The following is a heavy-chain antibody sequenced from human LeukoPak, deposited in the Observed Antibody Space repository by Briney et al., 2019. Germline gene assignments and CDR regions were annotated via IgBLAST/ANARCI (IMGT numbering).Heavy chain of an antibody. V-gene: IGHV1-18*01. CDR2: ISAYNGNT. Sequence: GASVKVSCKASGYTFTSYGISWVRQAPGQGLEWMGWISAYNGNTNYAQKLQGRVTMTTDTSTSTAYMELKSLRSDDTAVYYCARVWGSSQDYGMDVWGQGTTVTVSS. CDR1: GYTFTSYG. J-gene: IGHJ6*02. CDR3: ARVWGSSQDYGMDV. D-gene: IGHD2-2*01.